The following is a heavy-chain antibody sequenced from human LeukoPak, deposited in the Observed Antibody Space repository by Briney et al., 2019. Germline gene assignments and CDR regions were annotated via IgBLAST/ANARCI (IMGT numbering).Heavy chain of an antibody. J-gene: IGHJ6*03. V-gene: IGHV1-2*02. CDR3: ARDRTRYYYYSYMDV. D-gene: IGHD1-14*01. CDR2: INPNSGDT. Sequence: ASVKVSCKTSEYTFTGYYMHWVRQAPGQGLEWMGWINPNSGDTNYAQKFRGRVTMTRDTSISTAYVELSRLRSDDTAVYYCARDRTRYYYYSYMDVWGKGTAVTISS. CDR1: EYTFTGYY.